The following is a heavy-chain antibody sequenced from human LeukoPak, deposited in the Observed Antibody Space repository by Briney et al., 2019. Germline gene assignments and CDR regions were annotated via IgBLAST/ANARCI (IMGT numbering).Heavy chain of an antibody. D-gene: IGHD1-26*01. Sequence: GGSLRLSCAASVFTFTLFWVFCVREAPGKGPVWVSRINSDGTTTNSADSVKGRFTISRDNTKSTLYLEMNSLRDEATAVYYCGTLGVMWEIDYWGQGTLVTVSS. CDR3: GTLGVMWEIDY. J-gene: IGHJ4*02. CDR1: VFTFTLFW. CDR2: INSDGTTT. V-gene: IGHV3-74*01.